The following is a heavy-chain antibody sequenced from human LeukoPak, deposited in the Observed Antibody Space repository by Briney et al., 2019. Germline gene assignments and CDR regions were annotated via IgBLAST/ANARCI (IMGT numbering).Heavy chain of an antibody. CDR3: ARGGYSYGFGAKYYGMDV. J-gene: IGHJ6*02. CDR2: IYYSGST. CDR1: GGSISSSSYY. D-gene: IGHD5-18*01. V-gene: IGHV4-39*07. Sequence: PSETLSLTCTISGGSISSSSYYWGWVRQPPGKGLEWIGSIYYSGSTYYNPSLKSRVTISVDTSKNQFSLKLSSVTAADTAVYYCARGGYSYGFGAKYYGMDVWGQGTTVTVSS.